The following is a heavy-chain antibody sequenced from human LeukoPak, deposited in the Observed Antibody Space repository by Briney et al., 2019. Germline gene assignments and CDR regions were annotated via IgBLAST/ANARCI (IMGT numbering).Heavy chain of an antibody. V-gene: IGHV4-59*01. CDR2: IYYSGST. D-gene: IGHD6-13*01. Sequence: SETLSLTCTVSGGSISSYYWTWIRQPPGKGLEWIGYIYYSGSTNYNPSLKSRVTISVDTSKNQFSLKLSSVTAADTAVYYCARSRGSWYRGHDYWGQGTLVTVPS. J-gene: IGHJ4*02. CDR3: ARSRGSWYRGHDY. CDR1: GGSISSYY.